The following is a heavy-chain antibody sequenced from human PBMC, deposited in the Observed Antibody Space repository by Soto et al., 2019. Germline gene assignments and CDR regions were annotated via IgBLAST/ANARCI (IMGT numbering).Heavy chain of an antibody. CDR3: TTLTPSYYGDYRDYYYYYYMDV. J-gene: IGHJ6*03. V-gene: IGHV3-7*03. Sequence: GGSLRLSCVASGFTFSTYWMSWVRLAPGTGLEWVATIKQDGNDKYYVDSVKGRFAISRDNVENTLYLQMNSLKTEDTAVYYCTTLTPSYYGDYRDYYYYYYMDVWGKGTTVTVSS. D-gene: IGHD4-17*01. CDR1: GFTFSTYW. CDR2: IKQDGNDK.